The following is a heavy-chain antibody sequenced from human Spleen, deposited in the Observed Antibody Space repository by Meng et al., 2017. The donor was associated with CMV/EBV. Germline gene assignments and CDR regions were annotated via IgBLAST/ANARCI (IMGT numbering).Heavy chain of an antibody. CDR3: ARHEIGPPEDY. Sequence: SETLSLTCTVSGGSISSGNCYWGWIRQSPGKGLEWIGSIYYTGSTYYSPFLKSRVTISLDTSKNQFSLKLSSVTAADTAVYYCARHEIGPPEDYWGRGTLVTVSS. CDR1: GGSISSGNCY. V-gene: IGHV4-39*01. D-gene: IGHD3-22*01. CDR2: IYYTGST. J-gene: IGHJ4*02.